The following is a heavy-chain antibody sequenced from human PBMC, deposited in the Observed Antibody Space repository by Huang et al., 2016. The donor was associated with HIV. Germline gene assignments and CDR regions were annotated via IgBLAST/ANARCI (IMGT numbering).Heavy chain of an antibody. Sequence: EEHLVESGGGLVQPGGSLRLSCEASGFKFRNYWVQWVRQAPGKGLMWVSRIKIDGRTTDKADSVKGRFTISRDNAKNTLYLQMSSLTAEDTAIYYCARAGGFEIWGQGTVVTVSS. J-gene: IGHJ3*02. V-gene: IGHV3-74*01. CDR1: GFKFRNYW. CDR2: IKIDGRTT. CDR3: ARAGGFEI. D-gene: IGHD2-15*01.